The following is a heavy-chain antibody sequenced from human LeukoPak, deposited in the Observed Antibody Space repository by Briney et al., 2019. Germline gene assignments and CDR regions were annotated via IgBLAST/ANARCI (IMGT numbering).Heavy chain of an antibody. D-gene: IGHD3-10*01. Sequence: PSETLSLTCNVSGGSISSSSYYWDWIRQPPGKGLEWIGSIYYSGSTCYNPSLKSRVIISVDTSKNQFSLKLTSVTAADTAVYYCARAENYYGSGSHNWFDPWGQGTLVTVSS. J-gene: IGHJ5*02. CDR2: IYYSGST. CDR3: ARAENYYGSGSHNWFDP. CDR1: GGSISSSSYY. V-gene: IGHV4-39*07.